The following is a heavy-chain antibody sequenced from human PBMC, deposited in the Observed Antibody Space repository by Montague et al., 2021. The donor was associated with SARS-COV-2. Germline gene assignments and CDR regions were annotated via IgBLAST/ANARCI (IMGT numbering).Heavy chain of an antibody. CDR3: ARHALGYFDWLNEGYFDY. J-gene: IGHJ4*02. V-gene: IGHV4-61*05. CDR2: IYYSGST. CDR1: GGSISSSSYY. Sequence: SETLSLTCTVSGGSISSSSYYWGWIRQPPGKGLEWIGYIYYSGSTNYNPSLKSRVTISIDTSKNQFSLKLSSVTAADTAVYYCARHALGYFDWLNEGYFDYWGQGTLVTVSS. D-gene: IGHD3-9*01.